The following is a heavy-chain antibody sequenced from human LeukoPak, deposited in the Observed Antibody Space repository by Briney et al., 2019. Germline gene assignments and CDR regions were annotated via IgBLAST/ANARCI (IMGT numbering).Heavy chain of an antibody. Sequence: SETLSLTCTVSGGSISSGGYYWSWIRQPPGKGLEWIGYIFHSGNTYYNPSLKSRVIISVDRSKNQFSLKLSSVTAADTAVYYCARGYDVLTSHDYFDYWGQGTLVTVSS. CDR3: ARGYDVLTSHDYFDY. CDR2: IFHSGNT. CDR1: GGSISSGGYY. J-gene: IGHJ4*02. D-gene: IGHD3-9*01. V-gene: IGHV4-30-2*01.